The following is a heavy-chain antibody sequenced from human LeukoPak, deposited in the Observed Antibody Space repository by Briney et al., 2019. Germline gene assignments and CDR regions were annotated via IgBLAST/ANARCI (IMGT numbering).Heavy chain of an antibody. CDR2: INSDGINT. J-gene: IGHJ5*02. CDR1: RFTFSNYW. D-gene: IGHD3-22*01. CDR3: ARDLGQYHDTSDNWFDP. V-gene: IGHV3-74*01. Sequence: GGSLRLSCAASRFTFSNYWMHWVRQAPGKGLVWVSRINSDGINTSYADSVKGRFTISRDNAKNTLNLQMNSLRAEDTAVYYCARDLGQYHDTSDNWFDPWGQGTLVTVSS.